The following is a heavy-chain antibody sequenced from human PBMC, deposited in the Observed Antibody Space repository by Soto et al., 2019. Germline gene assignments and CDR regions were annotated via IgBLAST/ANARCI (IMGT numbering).Heavy chain of an antibody. CDR1: GYSFTTYW. V-gene: IGHV5-51*01. Sequence: GESLRISCKGSGYSFTTYWIGWVRQMPGKGLEWMGIIYPGDSDTRYSPSFQGQVTISADKSISTAYLQWSSLEASDTAMYYGARLGFGITDAFDIWGQGTMVTVSS. CDR2: IYPGDSDT. D-gene: IGHD3-16*01. J-gene: IGHJ3*02. CDR3: ARLGFGITDAFDI.